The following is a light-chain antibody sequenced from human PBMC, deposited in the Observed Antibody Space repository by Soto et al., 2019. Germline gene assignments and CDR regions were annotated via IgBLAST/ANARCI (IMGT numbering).Light chain of an antibody. J-gene: IGKJ5*01. CDR2: GAS. V-gene: IGKV3-20*01. Sequence: EIVLTQSPGTLSLSPGERATLSCRASQSLSGSYSAWYQQKPGQAPRLLIYGASSRATGIPDRFSGSGSGTDFTLTISRLEPEDFALYYCQQYNNSPPYTFGQGTRLEIK. CDR1: QSLSGSY. CDR3: QQYNNSPPYT.